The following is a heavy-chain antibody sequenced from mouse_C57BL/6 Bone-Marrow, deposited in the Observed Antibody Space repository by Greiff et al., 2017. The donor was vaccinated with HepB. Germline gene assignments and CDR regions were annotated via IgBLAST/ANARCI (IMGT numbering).Heavy chain of an antibody. Sequence: VQLVESGPGLVQPSQRLSITCTVSGFSLTSYGVHWVRQSPGKGLEWLGVIWSGGSTDYNAAFISRLSISKDNSKSQVFFKMNSLQADDTAIYYCARNGAIYYDYAWFAYWGQGTLVTVSA. J-gene: IGHJ3*01. V-gene: IGHV2-2*01. CDR2: IWSGGST. CDR1: GFSLTSYG. D-gene: IGHD2-4*01. CDR3: ARNGAIYYDYAWFAY.